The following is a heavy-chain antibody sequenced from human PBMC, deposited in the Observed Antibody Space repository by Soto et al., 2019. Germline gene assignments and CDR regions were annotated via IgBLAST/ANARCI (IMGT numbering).Heavy chain of an antibody. V-gene: IGHV4-39*01. J-gene: IGHJ6*03. Sequence: QLQLQESGPGLVKPSETLSLTCTVSGGSISSSSYYWGWIRQPPGKGLEWIGGIYYSGSTYYNPSVKSRVTISVDTSKNQFSLKLSSVTAADTAVYYCARLEYLGPPPYYYYYYMDVWGKGTTVTVSS. CDR1: GGSISSSSYY. D-gene: IGHD6-6*01. CDR2: IYYSGST. CDR3: ARLEYLGPPPYYYYYYMDV.